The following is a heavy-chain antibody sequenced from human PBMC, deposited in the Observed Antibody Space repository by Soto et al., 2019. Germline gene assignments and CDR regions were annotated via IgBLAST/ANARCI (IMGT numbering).Heavy chain of an antibody. CDR3: ARDQPGYSYGYGLGY. J-gene: IGHJ4*02. V-gene: IGHV3-74*01. CDR2: INEDESNT. D-gene: IGHD5-18*01. Sequence: GGSLRLSCATSGFTFSDYWMHWVRQAPGKGPVWVSRINEDESNTNYADSVKGRFTISRDNAKNSLYLQMNSLRAEDTAVYYCARDQPGYSYGYGLGYWGQGTLVTVSS. CDR1: GFTFSDYW.